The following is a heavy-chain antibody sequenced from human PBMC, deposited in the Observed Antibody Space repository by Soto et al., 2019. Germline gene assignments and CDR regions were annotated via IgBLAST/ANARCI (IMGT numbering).Heavy chain of an antibody. CDR2: IYYSGST. CDR3: AIPLAKYYYDSSGYFTGFDY. V-gene: IGHV4-31*03. D-gene: IGHD3-22*01. J-gene: IGHJ4*02. Sequence: PSETLSLTCTVSGGSISSGGYYWSWIRQHPGKGLEWIGYIYYSGSTYYNPSLKSRVTISVDTSKNQFSLKLSSVTAADTAVYYCAIPLAKYYYDSSGYFTGFDYWGQGTLVTVSS. CDR1: GGSISSGGYY.